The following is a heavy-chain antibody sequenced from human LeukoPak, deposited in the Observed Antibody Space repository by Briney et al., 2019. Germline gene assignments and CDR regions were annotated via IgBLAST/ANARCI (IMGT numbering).Heavy chain of an antibody. CDR1: GGSISSGDYY. D-gene: IGHD6-25*01. CDR2: IYYSGST. CDR3: ARDHQVRDSSGFDY. Sequence: SETLSLTCTVSGGSISSGDYYWSWIRQPPGKGLEWIGYIYYSGSTYYNPSLKSRVTISVDTSKNQFSLKLSSVTAADTAVYYCARDHQVRDSSGFDYWGQGTLVTVSS. V-gene: IGHV4-30-4*01. J-gene: IGHJ4*02.